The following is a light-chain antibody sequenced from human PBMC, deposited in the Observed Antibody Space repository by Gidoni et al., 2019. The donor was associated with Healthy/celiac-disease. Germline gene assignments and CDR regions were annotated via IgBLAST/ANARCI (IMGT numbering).Light chain of an antibody. Sequence: IHITQSPSSLSASVGDRVTITCRASQSISSYLIWYQQKPGKAPKLLIYAASSLQSGVPSRFSGSGSGTDFTLTISSLQPEDFATYYCQQSYSTPLTFGGGTKVEIK. CDR1: QSISSY. J-gene: IGKJ4*01. CDR2: AAS. CDR3: QQSYSTPLT. V-gene: IGKV1-39*01.